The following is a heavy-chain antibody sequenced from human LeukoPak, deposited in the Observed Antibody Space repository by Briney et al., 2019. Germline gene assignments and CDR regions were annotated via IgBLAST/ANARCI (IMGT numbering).Heavy chain of an antibody. J-gene: IGHJ4*02. CDR3: ARADSSGYLPGY. D-gene: IGHD3-22*01. Sequence: SQTLSLTCTVSGGSISSGGYYWSWIRQHPGKGLEWIGYIYYSGSTYYNPSLKSRVTISVDTSKNQFSLKLSSVTAADTAVYYCARADSSGYLPGYWGQGALVTVSS. V-gene: IGHV4-31*03. CDR2: IYYSGST. CDR1: GGSISSGGYY.